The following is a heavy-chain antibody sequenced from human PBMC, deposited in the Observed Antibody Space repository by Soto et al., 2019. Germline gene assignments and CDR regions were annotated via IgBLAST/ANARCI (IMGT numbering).Heavy chain of an antibody. CDR3: AKGDILTGSRQGWDY. CDR1: GFTFSSYA. J-gene: IGHJ4*02. CDR2: IDGSGAGT. D-gene: IGHD3-9*01. Sequence: EVQLLESGGGLVQPGGSLRLSCVASGFTFSSYAMSWVRQAPGRGLEFVSSIDGSGAGTYYSDSVRGRFTISRDNSKNTLDLQMDRLRAEDTAVYYCAKGDILTGSRQGWDYWGQGTLVTVSS. V-gene: IGHV3-23*01.